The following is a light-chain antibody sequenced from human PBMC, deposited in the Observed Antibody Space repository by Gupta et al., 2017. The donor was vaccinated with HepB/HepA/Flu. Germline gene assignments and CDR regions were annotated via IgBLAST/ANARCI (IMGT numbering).Light chain of an antibody. Sequence: DVLTQPPSVSLAPGKPATMTCEGNTIGSYSVHWYQQKPGQAPVVVIYYDRDRPSEIPERFSGSKSGNTATLTISSVEVGDEDDYYCQVWDTSSDRWVFGGGTELTVL. CDR1: TIGSYS. V-gene: IGLV3-21*04. CDR3: QVWDTSSDRWV. CDR2: YDR. J-gene: IGLJ3*02.